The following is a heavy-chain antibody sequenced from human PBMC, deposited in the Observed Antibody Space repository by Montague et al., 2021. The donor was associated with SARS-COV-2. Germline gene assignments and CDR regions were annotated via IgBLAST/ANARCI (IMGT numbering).Heavy chain of an antibody. V-gene: IGHV2-70*11. CDR2: IDWDGDK. CDR3: ARGPSDTYYYNGMDV. CDR1: GFSLSTSGMC. Sequence: PALVKPTQTLTLTCTFSGFSLSTSGMCMTWIRQPLGKALEWPARIDWDGDKYYNTSLKSRLTISKDTSKNLVVLTMTNIDPVDTATYYCARGPSDTYYYNGMDVWGRGTTVTVSS. J-gene: IGHJ6*02.